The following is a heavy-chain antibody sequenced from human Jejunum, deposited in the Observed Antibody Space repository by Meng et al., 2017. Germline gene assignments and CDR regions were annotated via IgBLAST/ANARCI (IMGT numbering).Heavy chain of an antibody. Sequence: QVPLPELGPGLVRPSETPSLICSVSGGSVSSAGYQGSWIRQPPGKGLEWIGYASTNYNPPLKSRVTISVDTSKNQFSLRLTSVTAADTAVYYCARDHMGSLDYWGQGILVTVSS. CDR2: AST. J-gene: IGHJ4*02. D-gene: IGHD1-26*01. CDR3: ARDHMGSLDY. V-gene: IGHV4-61*08. CDR1: GGSVSSAGYQ.